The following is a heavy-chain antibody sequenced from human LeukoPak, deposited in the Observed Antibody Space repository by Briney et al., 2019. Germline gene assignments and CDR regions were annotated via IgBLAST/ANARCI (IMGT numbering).Heavy chain of an antibody. V-gene: IGHV3-21*01. CDR3: ARGSGGQQLIRGYYYMDV. CDR2: IRSSDTYI. J-gene: IGHJ6*03. CDR1: GFTFSSYS. D-gene: IGHD6-6*01. Sequence: GGSLRLSCAASGFTFSSYSMNWVRQAPGKGLEWVSSIRSSDTYIYYADSVRGRFTISRDNSKNTLYLQMSSLRAEDTAVYYCARGSGGQQLIRGYYYMDVWGKGTTVTVSS.